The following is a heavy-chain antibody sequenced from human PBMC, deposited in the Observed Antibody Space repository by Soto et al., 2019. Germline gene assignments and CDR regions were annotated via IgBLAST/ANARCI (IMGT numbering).Heavy chain of an antibody. CDR2: IWFDGSDK. V-gene: IGHV3-33*01. Sequence: HPGGSLRLSCAASGFTFSSYGMHWVRQAPGKGLEWVALIWFDGSDKYYTESVKGRFTISRDNSKSTLCLQMNSLRAEDTAVYYCARLYCSAASCYSVGAFDIRGQGTMVTVSS. J-gene: IGHJ3*02. D-gene: IGHD2-15*01. CDR1: GFTFSSYG. CDR3: ARLYCSAASCYSVGAFDI.